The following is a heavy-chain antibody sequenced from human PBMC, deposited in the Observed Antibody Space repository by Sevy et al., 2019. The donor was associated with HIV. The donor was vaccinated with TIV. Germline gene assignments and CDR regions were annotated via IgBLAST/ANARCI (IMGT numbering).Heavy chain of an antibody. CDR3: ARHGFVTDFDY. CDR1: GGSISSSSYY. Sequence: SETLSLTCTVSGGSISSSSYYWGWIRQPPGKGLEWIRSIYYSGSTYYNPSLKSRVTISVDTSKNQFSLKLSSVTAADTAVYYCARHGFVTDFDYWGQGTLVTVSS. V-gene: IGHV4-39*01. J-gene: IGHJ4*02. D-gene: IGHD1-20*01. CDR2: IYYSGST.